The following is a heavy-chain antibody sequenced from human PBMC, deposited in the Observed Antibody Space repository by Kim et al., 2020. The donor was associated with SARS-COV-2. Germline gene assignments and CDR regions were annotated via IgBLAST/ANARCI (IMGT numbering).Heavy chain of an antibody. CDR1: GGSISSYY. Sequence: SETLSLTCTVSGGSISSYYWSWIRQPPGKGLEWIGYIYYSGSTNYNPSLKSRVTITVDTSNNQFSLKLSSVTAADTTVYYCARHRSERVRGVVGLSYYY. J-gene: IGHJ6*01. D-gene: IGHD3-10*01. CDR2: IYYSGST. CDR3: ARHRSERVRGVVGLSYYY. V-gene: IGHV4-59*08.